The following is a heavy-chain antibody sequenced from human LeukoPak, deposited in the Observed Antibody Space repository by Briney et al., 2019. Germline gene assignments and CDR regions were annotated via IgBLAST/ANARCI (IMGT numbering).Heavy chain of an antibody. CDR3: ARMGHSGSPFDY. CDR2: IIPMLGIA. D-gene: IGHD1-26*01. Sequence: SVKVSCKASGGTFSSYTISWVRQAPGQGLEWMGRIIPMLGIANYAKKFQGRVTITADKSTSTAYMELSSLRSEDTAVYYCARMGHSGSPFDYWGQGTLVTVSS. J-gene: IGHJ4*02. CDR1: GGTFSSYT. V-gene: IGHV1-69*02.